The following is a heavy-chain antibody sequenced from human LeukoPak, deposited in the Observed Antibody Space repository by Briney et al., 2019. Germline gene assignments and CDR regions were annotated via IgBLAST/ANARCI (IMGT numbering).Heavy chain of an antibody. Sequence: PSETLSLTCTVSGGSISSYYWSWIRQPPEKGLEWIGYIYYSGSTNYNPSLKSRVTISVDTSKNQFSLKLSSVTAADTAVYYCARHRGYPQLYYFDYWGQGTLVTVSS. CDR3: ARHRGYPQLYYFDY. CDR1: GGSISSYY. CDR2: IYYSGST. J-gene: IGHJ4*02. V-gene: IGHV4-59*08. D-gene: IGHD3-10*01.